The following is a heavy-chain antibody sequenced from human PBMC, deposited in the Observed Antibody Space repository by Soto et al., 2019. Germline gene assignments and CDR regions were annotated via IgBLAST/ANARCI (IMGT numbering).Heavy chain of an antibody. D-gene: IGHD1-26*01. V-gene: IGHV1-69*12. J-gene: IGHJ1*01. CDR2: IIPIFGTA. CDR3: AREGGGSYFPTHFQH. CDR1: GGTFSSYA. Sequence: QVQLVQSGAEVKKPGSSVKVSCKASGGTFSSYAISWVRQAPGQGLEWMGGIIPIFGTANYAKKFQGRVTITADESTSTAYMELSSLRSEDTGVYYCAREGGGSYFPTHFQHWGQGTLVTVSS.